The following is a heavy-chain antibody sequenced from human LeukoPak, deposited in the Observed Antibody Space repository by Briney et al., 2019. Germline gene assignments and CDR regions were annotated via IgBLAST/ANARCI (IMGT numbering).Heavy chain of an antibody. CDR2: MNPNSGNT. CDR3: ASTRTEGVVVIGNFDY. D-gene: IGHD3-22*01. V-gene: IGHV1-8*01. J-gene: IGHJ4*02. CDR1: GYTFTSYD. Sequence: ASVKVSCKASGYTFTSYDINWVRQATGQGLEWMGWMNPNSGNTGYAQKFQGRVTMTRNTSISTAYMELSSLRSEDTAVYYCASTRTEGVVVIGNFDYWGQGTLVTVSS.